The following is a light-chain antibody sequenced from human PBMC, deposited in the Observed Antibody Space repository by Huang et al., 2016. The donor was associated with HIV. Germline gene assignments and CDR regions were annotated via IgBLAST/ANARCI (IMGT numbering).Light chain of an antibody. CDR1: QSVNRGY. J-gene: IGKJ4*01. Sequence: EIVLTQSPGTLSLSPGARATLSCRASQSVNRGYLAWYQQKPGQAPRLLIYAASSRATGIPDRFSGSGSGTDFTLTISRLEPEDFAVYYCQQYDSSPLTFGGGTKVEIK. CDR3: QQYDSSPLT. CDR2: AAS. V-gene: IGKV3-20*01.